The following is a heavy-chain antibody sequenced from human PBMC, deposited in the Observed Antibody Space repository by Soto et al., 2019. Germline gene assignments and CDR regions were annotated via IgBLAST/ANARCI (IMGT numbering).Heavy chain of an antibody. J-gene: IGHJ6*02. Sequence: QAQLEQSGGEVKKPGSSVKVSCKASRVAFSKFIVTWVRQAPGVGLEWVGGIIPAFGTANYAQKFQGRVTITADESTSTSYMEVNNLRSEDTAVYYCAKVRYSSPMGYYYGMDVWGQGTTVTVSS. CDR3: AKVRYSSPMGYYYGMDV. D-gene: IGHD2-2*01. CDR2: IIPAFGTA. V-gene: IGHV1-69*01. CDR1: RVAFSKFI.